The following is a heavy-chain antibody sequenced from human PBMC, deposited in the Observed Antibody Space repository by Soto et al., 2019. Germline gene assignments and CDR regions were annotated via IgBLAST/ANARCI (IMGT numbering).Heavy chain of an antibody. CDR2: IYYSGST. J-gene: IGHJ6*02. CDR1: GGSISSGGYY. V-gene: IGHV4-31*03. CDR3: ARGGRRSPGMDV. Sequence: QVQLQESGPGLVKPSQTLSLTCTVSGGSISSGGYYWSWIRQHPGKGLEWIGYIYYSGSTYYNPSLKSRATISVDTSKNQFSLKLSSVTAADAAVYYCARGGRRSPGMDVWAQGTTVTVSS.